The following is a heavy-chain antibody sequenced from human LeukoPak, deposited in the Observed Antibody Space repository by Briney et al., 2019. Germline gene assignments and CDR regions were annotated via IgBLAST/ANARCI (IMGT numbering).Heavy chain of an antibody. CDR1: GFTFSSYA. V-gene: IGHV3-23*01. J-gene: IGHJ4*02. CDR3: AKGAPKVRRSSNFDY. Sequence: GGSLRLCCAASGFTFSSYAMSRVRQAPGKGLQWVSAISGSGGSTYYADSVKGRFTISRDNSKNTLYLQMNSLRAEDTAVYYCAKGAPKVRRSSNFDYWGQGTLVTVSS. D-gene: IGHD6-6*01. CDR2: ISGSGGST.